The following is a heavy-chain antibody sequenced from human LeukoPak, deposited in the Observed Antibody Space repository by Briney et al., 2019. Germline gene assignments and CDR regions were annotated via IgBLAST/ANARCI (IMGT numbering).Heavy chain of an antibody. D-gene: IGHD3-10*01. CDR1: RFTFSTYA. J-gene: IGHJ4*02. CDR2: ISSSSTYI. V-gene: IGHV3-21*01. Sequence: GGSLRLSCAASRFTFSTYAMGWVRQVPGKGLEWVSSISSSSTYINYADSVKGRFTISRDNAKNSLYLQMNSLRAEDTAVYYCARDRSPGNFDYWGQGTLVTVSS. CDR3: ARDRSPGNFDY.